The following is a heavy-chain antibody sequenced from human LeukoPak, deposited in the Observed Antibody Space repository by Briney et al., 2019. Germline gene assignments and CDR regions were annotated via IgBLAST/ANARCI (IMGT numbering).Heavy chain of an antibody. V-gene: IGHV3-21*01. CDR2: ISSSSSYI. CDR3: ARDNIVVVSAALGY. D-gene: IGHD2-2*01. CDR1: GFPFSSFS. J-gene: IGHJ4*02. Sequence: GGSLRLSCAASGFPFSSFSMNWVRQAPGKGLEWVSPISSSSSYIYYADSVKGRFTISRDNAKNSLYLQMNSLRAEDTAAYYCARDNIVVVSAALGYWGQGTLVTVSS.